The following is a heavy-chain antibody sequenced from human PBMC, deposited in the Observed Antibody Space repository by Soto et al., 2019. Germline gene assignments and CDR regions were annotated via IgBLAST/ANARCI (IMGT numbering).Heavy chain of an antibody. D-gene: IGHD3-9*01. V-gene: IGHV1-69*13. Sequence: SVKVSYEASGGTFSSYSISWVLQAPGQGLEWMGGIIPIFGTANYAQKFQGRVTITADESTSTAYMELSSLRSEDTAVYYCARAPRGYFDRRSLDYWGQGTLVTVSS. CDR1: GGTFSSYS. CDR3: ARAPRGYFDRRSLDY. J-gene: IGHJ4*02. CDR2: IIPIFGTA.